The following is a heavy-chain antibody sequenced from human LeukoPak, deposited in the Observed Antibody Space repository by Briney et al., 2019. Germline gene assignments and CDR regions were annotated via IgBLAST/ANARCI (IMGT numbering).Heavy chain of an antibody. CDR3: ARDTRSGYYHYFDY. CDR2: ISNSGSTI. J-gene: IGHJ4*02. V-gene: IGHV3-11*04. D-gene: IGHD3-3*01. CDR1: GFTFSDYY. Sequence: PGGSLRLSCAASGFTFSDYYMSWIRQAPGKGLEWVSYISNSGSTIYYADSVKGRFTISRDNAKNSLYLQMNSLRADDTAVYYCARDTRSGYYHYFDYWGQGALVTVSS.